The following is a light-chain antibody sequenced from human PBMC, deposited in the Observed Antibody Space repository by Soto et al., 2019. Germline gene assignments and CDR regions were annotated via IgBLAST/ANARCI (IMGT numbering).Light chain of an antibody. V-gene: IGKV3-11*01. CDR2: DAS. CDR3: QQRYSWPLT. J-gene: IGKJ4*01. Sequence: EIVLTQSPATLSLSPGDRATISCRASQSVTSYLAWYQQKPGQAPRLLIHDASNRATGIPARFSGSGSGTDFTLTISSLEAEDFAVYYCQQRYSWPLTFGGGTKVEIK. CDR1: QSVTSY.